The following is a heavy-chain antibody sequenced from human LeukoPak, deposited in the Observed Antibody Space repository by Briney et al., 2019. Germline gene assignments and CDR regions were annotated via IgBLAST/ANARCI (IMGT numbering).Heavy chain of an antibody. V-gene: IGHV1-46*01. J-gene: IGHJ4*02. CDR1: GYTFTSYY. D-gene: IGHD1-26*01. CDR2: INPSGGST. CDR3: ARDRFRDSGSYYYGY. Sequence: ASVKVSCKASGYTFTSYYMHWVRQAPGQGLEWMGIINPSGGSTSYARKLQGRVTMTRDTSTSTVYMELSSLRSEDTAVYYCARDRFRDSGSYYYGYWGQGTLVTVSS.